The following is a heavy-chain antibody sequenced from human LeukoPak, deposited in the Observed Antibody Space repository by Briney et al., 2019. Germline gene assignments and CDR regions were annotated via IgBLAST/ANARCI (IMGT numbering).Heavy chain of an antibody. CDR1: GFTFSSYA. D-gene: IGHD1-26*01. Sequence: GGSLRLSCAASGFTFSSYAMSWVRQAPGKGLEWVSAISGSGGSTYYEDSVKGRFTISRDNSKNTLYLQMNSLRAEDTAVYYCAKDVGATTTGNFDYWGQGTLVTVSS. CDR3: AKDVGATTTGNFDY. V-gene: IGHV3-23*01. CDR2: ISGSGGST. J-gene: IGHJ4*02.